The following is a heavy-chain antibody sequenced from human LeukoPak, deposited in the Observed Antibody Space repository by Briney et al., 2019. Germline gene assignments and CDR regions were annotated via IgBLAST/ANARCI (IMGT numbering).Heavy chain of an antibody. CDR1: GGSFNGHH. Sequence: SETLSLTCAVYGGSFNGHHWTWIRQAPGKGLEWIGEIKHSGSTNYNPSLRSRVTISVDTSKNQFSLKLSSVTAADTAVYYCARGGGYNPFDYWGQGTLVTVSS. CDR3: ARGGGYNPFDY. CDR2: IKHSGST. D-gene: IGHD5-24*01. V-gene: IGHV4-34*01. J-gene: IGHJ4*02.